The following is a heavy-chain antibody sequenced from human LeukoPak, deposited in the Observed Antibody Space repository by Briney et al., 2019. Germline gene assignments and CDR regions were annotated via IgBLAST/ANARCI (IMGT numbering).Heavy chain of an antibody. CDR2: INSGGNT. J-gene: IGHJ4*02. D-gene: IGHD3-16*01. CDR1: GFIVSSNY. CDR3: AREDYGY. V-gene: IGHV3-53*01. Sequence: GGSLRLSCAASGFIVSSNYMSWVRQAPGKGLEWVSVINSGGNTCYADSVKGRFTISRDNPKNTVYLQMNSLRPEGTAVHFCAREDYGYWGQGTLVTVSS.